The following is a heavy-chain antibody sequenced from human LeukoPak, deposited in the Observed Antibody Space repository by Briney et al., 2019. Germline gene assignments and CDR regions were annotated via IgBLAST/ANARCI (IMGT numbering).Heavy chain of an antibody. J-gene: IGHJ5*01. CDR1: GYTFTDYY. Sequence: ASETVSCKASGYTFTDYYMHWVRQAPGQGLEWMGWINPSRGGTNYAQKFQGRVTMTRDPSINTAYMELSRLRSDDTAVYYCVRPPQLIAAAGTYNWFDSWGQGTLVTV. V-gene: IGHV1-2*02. CDR2: INPSRGGT. D-gene: IGHD6-13*01. CDR3: VRPPQLIAAAGTYNWFDS.